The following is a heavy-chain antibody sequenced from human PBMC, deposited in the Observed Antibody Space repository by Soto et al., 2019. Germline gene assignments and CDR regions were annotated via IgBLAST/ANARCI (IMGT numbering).Heavy chain of an antibody. CDR1: GLSFSGYY. V-gene: IGHV4-34*01. CDR3: ARGAGITMVRGVITPTRIKAGMDV. CDR2: INHSGST. Sequence: SETLSLTSAVYGLSFSGYYWSWIRQPPGKGLEWIGEINHSGSTNYNPSLKSRVTISVDTSKNQFSLKLSSVTAADTAVYYCARGAGITMVRGVITPTRIKAGMDVWGQGTTVTVSS. D-gene: IGHD3-10*01. J-gene: IGHJ6*02.